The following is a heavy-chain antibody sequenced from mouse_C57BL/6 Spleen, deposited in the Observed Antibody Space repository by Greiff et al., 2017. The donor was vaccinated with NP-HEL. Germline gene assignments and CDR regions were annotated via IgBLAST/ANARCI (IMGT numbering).Heavy chain of an antibody. CDR2: IYPGDGDT. J-gene: IGHJ4*01. Sequence: VQLQESGAELVKPGASVKISCKASGYAFSSYWMNWVKQRPGKGLEWIGQIYPGDGDTNYNGKFKGKATLTADKSSSTAYMQHSSLTSENSAVYSCARRSPPEWAMDYWGQGTSVTVSS. CDR3: ARRSPPEWAMDY. V-gene: IGHV1-80*01. CDR1: GYAFSSYW.